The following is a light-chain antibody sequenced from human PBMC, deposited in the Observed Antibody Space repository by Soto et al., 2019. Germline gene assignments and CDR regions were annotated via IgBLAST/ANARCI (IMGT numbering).Light chain of an antibody. CDR2: GND. CDR3: QSYDNSLNAVV. V-gene: IGLV1-40*01. CDR1: SSNLGAGFD. J-gene: IGLJ2*01. Sequence: SVLTQPPSVSGAPGQRVTISCTGSSSNLGAGFDVHWYRQLPGTAPKLLIYGNDNRPSGVPDRFSGSKSGTSASLAITGLQADDEADYYCQSYDNSLNAVVFGGGTKLTVL.